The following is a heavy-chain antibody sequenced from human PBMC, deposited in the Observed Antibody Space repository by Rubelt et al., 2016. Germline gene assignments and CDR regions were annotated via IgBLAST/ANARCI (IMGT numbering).Heavy chain of an antibody. J-gene: IGHJ3*02. V-gene: IGHV4-61*01. CDR1: GGSISTTSYY. CDR3: ASERRMEGPTSAFDI. CDR2: IYSSVST. Sequence: QLQESGPGLVKPSETLSLTCTVSGGSISTTSYYWNWIRQPPGKGLEWIGYIYSSVSTPYNPSLRGRVTISVDTSKNQFSLKLNSVATAETAVYSCASERRMEGPTSAFDIWGQGTMVTVSA. D-gene: IGHD1-26*01.